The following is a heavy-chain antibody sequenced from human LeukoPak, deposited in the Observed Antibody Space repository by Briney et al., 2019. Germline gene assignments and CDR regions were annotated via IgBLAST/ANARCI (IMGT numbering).Heavy chain of an antibody. D-gene: IGHD1-14*01. CDR2: ISSNGGST. V-gene: IGHV3-64*01. J-gene: IGHJ3*02. CDR3: ARVKVSGAFDI. CDR1: GFTFSSYS. Sequence: GSLRLSCAASGFTFSSYSMHWVRQAPGKGLEYVSAISSNGGSTYYANSVKGRFTISRDNSKNTLYLQMGSLRGEDMAVYYCARVKVSGAFDIWGQGTMVTVSS.